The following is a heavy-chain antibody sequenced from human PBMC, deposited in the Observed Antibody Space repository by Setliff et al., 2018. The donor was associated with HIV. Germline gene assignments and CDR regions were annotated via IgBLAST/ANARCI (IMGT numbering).Heavy chain of an antibody. CDR3: ASSDSPYYYDSSGYSEY. CDR1: GSTFTAYS. CDR2: ISSSSSYI. D-gene: IGHD3-22*01. Sequence: PGGSLRLSCATSGSTFTAYSMNWVRQAPGKGLEWVSSISSSSSYIYYADSVKGRFTISRDNAKNSLYLQMNSLRAEDTAVYYCASSDSPYYYDSSGYSEYWGQGTLVTVSS. J-gene: IGHJ4*02. V-gene: IGHV3-21*01.